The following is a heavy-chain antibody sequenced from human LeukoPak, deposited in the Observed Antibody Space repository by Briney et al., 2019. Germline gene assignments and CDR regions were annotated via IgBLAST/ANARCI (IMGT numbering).Heavy chain of an antibody. Sequence: GASVKVSCKASGYTFTGYYMHWVRQAPGQGLEWMGWINPNSGGTNYAQKFQGRVTMTRDTSISTAYMELSRLRSDDTAVYYCAKMGNPAAVTTDYWGQGTLVTVSS. V-gene: IGHV1-2*02. CDR1: GYTFTGYY. CDR3: AKMGNPAAVTTDY. CDR2: INPNSGGT. J-gene: IGHJ4*02. D-gene: IGHD4-17*01.